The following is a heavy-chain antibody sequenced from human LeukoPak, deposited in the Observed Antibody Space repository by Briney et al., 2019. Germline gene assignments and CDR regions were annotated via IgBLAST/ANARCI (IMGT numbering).Heavy chain of an antibody. Sequence: SETLSLTCTVSGGSISTSNYYWGWIRQPPGKGLEWIGNIFYSGSTYYSPSLKSRVTISLDTSKNQFSLKLSSVTATDTAVYYCARGRIAAGPFDYWGQGALVTVSS. CDR3: ARGRIAAGPFDY. CDR1: GGSISTSNYY. V-gene: IGHV4-39*07. J-gene: IGHJ4*02. D-gene: IGHD6-13*01. CDR2: IFYSGST.